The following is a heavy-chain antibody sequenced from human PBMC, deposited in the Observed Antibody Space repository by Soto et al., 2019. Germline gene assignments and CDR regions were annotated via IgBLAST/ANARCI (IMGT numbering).Heavy chain of an antibody. J-gene: IGHJ4*02. V-gene: IGHV1-18*01. CDR2: VSVYNDDT. D-gene: IGHD2-15*01. Sequence: ASVKVSCKASGYTFTRYTMNWVRQAPGQGLEWVGWVSVYNDDTKYAQNFQGRVSLTTDTSTSTTYMEVGSLRSDDTAVYYCARTCRSGGSCYHEYWGEGTLVTVSS. CDR1: GYTFTRYT. CDR3: ARTCRSGGSCYHEY.